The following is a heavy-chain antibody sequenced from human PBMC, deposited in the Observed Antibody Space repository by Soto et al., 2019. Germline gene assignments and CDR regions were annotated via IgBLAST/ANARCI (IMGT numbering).Heavy chain of an antibody. CDR2: MNPNSGNT. Sequence: ASVKVSCKASGYTFTSYDINWVRQATGQGLEWMVWMNPNSGNTVYAQKFQGRVTMTRNTSISTAYMELSSLRSEDTAVYSCARVGRIQLWFSNYYYGMDVWGQGTTVTVSS. V-gene: IGHV1-8*01. CDR1: GYTFTSYD. J-gene: IGHJ6*01. CDR3: ARVGRIQLWFSNYYYGMDV. D-gene: IGHD5-18*01.